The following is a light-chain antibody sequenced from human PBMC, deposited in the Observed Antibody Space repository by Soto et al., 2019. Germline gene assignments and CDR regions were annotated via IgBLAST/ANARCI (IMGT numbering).Light chain of an antibody. V-gene: IGKV1-5*01. CDR1: QSVSGG. CDR3: QKYDSYWT. Sequence: DIQMTQSPSTLSASVGDSVTITCRASQSVSGGLAWYQQKPGKAPKLLIYDASSLQSGVPSSFSGGGSGTEFTLTISSLQPDDFATYYCQKYDSYWTFGQGTSVVVK. J-gene: IGKJ1*01. CDR2: DAS.